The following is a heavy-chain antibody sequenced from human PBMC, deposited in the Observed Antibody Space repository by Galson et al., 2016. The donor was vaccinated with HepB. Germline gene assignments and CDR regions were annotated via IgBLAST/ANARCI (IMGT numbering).Heavy chain of an antibody. CDR3: ARVVRPNYYFDS. Sequence: TLSLTCTVSGGSINTGAYYWSWIRQHPGKGLEWIGYIYYTGTTYYNPSLKSRLTMSIDTSKDQFSLRLSSVTAADTAVDYCARVVRPNYYFDSWGQGALVTVSS. D-gene: IGHD1-1*01. CDR1: GGSINTGAYY. J-gene: IGHJ4*02. V-gene: IGHV4-31*03. CDR2: IYYTGTT.